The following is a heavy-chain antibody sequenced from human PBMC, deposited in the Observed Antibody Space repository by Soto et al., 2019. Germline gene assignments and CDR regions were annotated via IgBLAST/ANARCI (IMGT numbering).Heavy chain of an antibody. J-gene: IGHJ3*02. Sequence: QMQLVQSGPEVKKPGTSVRVSCKASGFTFGNSAVHWVRQARGQRLEWMGWILVASGGTNYAENFEERVTIARDMSTSTAYMELSSLRSEETAVYFCAAAVTMIYNWAPYAFDMWGQGTLVTVSS. CDR2: ILVASGGT. V-gene: IGHV1-58*01. CDR1: GFTFGNSA. CDR3: AAAVTMIYNWAPYAFDM. D-gene: IGHD3-22*01.